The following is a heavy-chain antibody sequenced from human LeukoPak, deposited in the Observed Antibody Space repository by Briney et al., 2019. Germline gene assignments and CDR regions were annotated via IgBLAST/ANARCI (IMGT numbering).Heavy chain of an antibody. J-gene: IGHJ5*02. CDR2: INPSGGST. CDR3: ARGPPGRVYDSSKRGLFDP. V-gene: IGHV1-46*01. Sequence: ASVKVSCKASGYTFSSYYMHWVRQAPGQGLEWMAIINPSGGSTTYAQKFQGRVTVTRDTSTSTVFMDLSSLRSEDTAVYYCARGPPGRVYDSSKRGLFDPWGQGTLVTVSS. CDR1: GYTFSSYY. D-gene: IGHD3-22*01.